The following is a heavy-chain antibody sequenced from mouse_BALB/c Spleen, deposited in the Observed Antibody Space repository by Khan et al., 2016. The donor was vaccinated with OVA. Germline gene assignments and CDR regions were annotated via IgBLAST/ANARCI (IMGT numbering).Heavy chain of an antibody. CDR3: TRPAYDGYYDS. CDR2: ISTYSGNT. CDR1: GYTFTDNA. J-gene: IGHJ2*01. V-gene: IGHV1S137*01. Sequence: QVQLQQSGPELVRPGVSVKISCKGSGYTFTDNAMHWVKQSHAKSLEWIGLISTYSGNTNYKQKFKGKATMTVDKSSSTAYMELARLTSEDSAIYYCTRPAYDGYYDSWGQVTTLTVSS. D-gene: IGHD2-3*01.